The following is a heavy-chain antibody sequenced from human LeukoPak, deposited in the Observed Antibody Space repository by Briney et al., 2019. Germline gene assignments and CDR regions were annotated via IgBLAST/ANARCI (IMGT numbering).Heavy chain of an antibody. V-gene: IGHV4-39*01. Sequence: SETLSLTCTVSGGSISSSSYYWGWIRQPPGKGLEWIGSIYYSGSTYYNPSLKSRVTISVDTSKNQFSLKLSSVTAADTAVYYCAADKNDFWSGYRVFDYWGQGTLVTVSS. J-gene: IGHJ4*02. D-gene: IGHD3-3*01. CDR3: AADKNDFWSGYRVFDY. CDR2: IYYSGST. CDR1: GGSISSSSYY.